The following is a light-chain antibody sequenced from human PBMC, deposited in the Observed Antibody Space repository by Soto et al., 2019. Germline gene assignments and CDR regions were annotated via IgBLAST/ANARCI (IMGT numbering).Light chain of an antibody. J-gene: IGLJ1*01. Sequence: QSVLTQPASVSESPGQSITISCAGTSSDVAIYNYVSWYQQQPGKAPKLMIYQVTNRPSGVSNRFSGSRSGNTAYLTISGLQAEDEAHYYCSSYTDSSNYVFGNGTQVTVL. V-gene: IGLV2-14*01. CDR3: SSYTDSSNYV. CDR2: QVT. CDR1: SSDVAIYNY.